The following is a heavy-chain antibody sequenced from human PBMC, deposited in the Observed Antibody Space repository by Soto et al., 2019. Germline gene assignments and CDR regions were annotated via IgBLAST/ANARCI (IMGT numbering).Heavy chain of an antibody. CDR2: IKRKTDGGTT. CDR3: TPGLTSFRVVIDP. CDR1: GFTFSNAL. D-gene: IGHD3-3*01. V-gene: IGHV3-15*01. Sequence: EVQLVESGGGLVKPGGSLRLSCAASGFTFSNALMSWVRQAPGKGLEWVGRIKRKTDGGTTDYAAPVKGRFTISRDDSYYTLYRQMHSLNSEGTAVYYGTPGLTSFRVVIDPWGQGTLVTVSS. J-gene: IGHJ5*02.